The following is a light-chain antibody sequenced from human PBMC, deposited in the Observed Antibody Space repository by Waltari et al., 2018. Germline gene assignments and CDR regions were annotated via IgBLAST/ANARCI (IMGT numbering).Light chain of an antibody. CDR2: DAS. V-gene: IGKV3-11*01. J-gene: IGKJ4*01. CDR1: QSVSRY. Sequence: EIVLPQSPATLSLSPGERATLSCRASQSVSRYLAWYQQKPGQAPRLLIYDASNRATGIPARFSGSGSGTDFTLTISSLEPEDSAVYYCQQRSIWPPLTFGGGTKVEIK. CDR3: QQRSIWPPLT.